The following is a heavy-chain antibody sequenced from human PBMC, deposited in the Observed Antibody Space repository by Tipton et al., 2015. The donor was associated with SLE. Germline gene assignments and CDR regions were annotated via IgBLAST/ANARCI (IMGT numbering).Heavy chain of an antibody. CDR2: INHSGST. J-gene: IGHJ3*02. V-gene: IGHV4-34*01. Sequence: LTCAVYGGSFSGYYWSWIRQPPGKGLEWIGEINHSGSTNYNPSLKSRVTISVDTSKNQFSLKLSSVTAADTAVYYCARGSRGSYPRDAFDIWGQGTMVTVSS. CDR3: ARGSRGSYPRDAFDI. D-gene: IGHD1-26*01. CDR1: GGSFSGYY.